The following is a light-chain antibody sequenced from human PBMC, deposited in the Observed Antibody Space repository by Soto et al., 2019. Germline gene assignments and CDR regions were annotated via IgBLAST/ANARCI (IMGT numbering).Light chain of an antibody. J-gene: IGKJ5*01. Sequence: DIQMTQSPSSLSASVGDRVTITCRASQTINTYLNWYQQKAGKAPKLLIFDGSFLEAGVPSRFRGSGFGTEFTFTISSLQPEDVATYYCQQHTQLPITFGQGTRLDI. CDR3: QQHTQLPIT. V-gene: IGKV1-33*01. CDR1: QTINTY. CDR2: DGS.